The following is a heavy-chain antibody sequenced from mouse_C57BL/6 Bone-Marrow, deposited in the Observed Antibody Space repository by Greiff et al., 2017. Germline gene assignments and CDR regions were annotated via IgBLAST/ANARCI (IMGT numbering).Heavy chain of an antibody. V-gene: IGHV1-85*01. J-gene: IGHJ2*01. CDR3: SRSWGWLLRNY. Sequence: QVQLKQSGPELVKPGASVKLSCKASGYTFTSYDINWVKQRPGQGLEWIGWIYPRDGSTKYNEKFKGKATLTVDTSSSTAYMELHSLTSEDSAVYFWSRSWGWLLRNYWGQGTTLTVSS. D-gene: IGHD2-3*01. CDR2: IYPRDGST. CDR1: GYTFTSYD.